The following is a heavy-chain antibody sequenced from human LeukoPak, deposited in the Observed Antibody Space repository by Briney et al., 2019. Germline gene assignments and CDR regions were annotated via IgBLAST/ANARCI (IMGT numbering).Heavy chain of an antibody. CDR2: ISSSSSTT. D-gene: IGHD3-22*01. CDR1: GFAFSDYS. Sequence: GGSLRLSCAASGFAFSDYSMNWVRQAPGKGLEWISYISSSSSTTYYADSVKGRFTISRDNGKNSLYLQMNSLRAEDTAVYYCARDPSTSSGYCSPIKQWGQGTLVTVSS. J-gene: IGHJ4*02. V-gene: IGHV3-48*01. CDR3: ARDPSTSSGYCSPIKQ.